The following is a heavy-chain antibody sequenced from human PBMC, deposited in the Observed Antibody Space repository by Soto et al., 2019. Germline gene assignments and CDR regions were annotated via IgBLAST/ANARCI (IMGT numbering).Heavy chain of an antibody. J-gene: IGHJ2*01. V-gene: IGHV3-30*04. D-gene: IGHD6-6*01. CDR3: ARDNSSSRPNWYFDL. CDR1: GFTFSSYA. Sequence: GGSLRLSCAASGFTFSSYAMHWVRQAPGKGLEWVAVISYDGSNKYYADSVKGRFTISRDNSKNTLYLQMNSLRAEDTAVYYCARDNSSSRPNWYFDLWGRGTLVTVSS. CDR2: ISYDGSNK.